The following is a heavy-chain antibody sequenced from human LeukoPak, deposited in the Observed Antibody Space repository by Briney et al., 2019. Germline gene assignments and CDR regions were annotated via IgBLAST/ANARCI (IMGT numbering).Heavy chain of an antibody. J-gene: IGHJ4*02. CDR1: GFTVSSNY. CDR2: ISGSSSYI. D-gene: IGHD1-1*01. CDR3: ARERQLERLAFGKEGSAFDY. V-gene: IGHV3-21*01. Sequence: GGSLGLSCAASGFTVSSNYMNWVRQAPGKGLEWVSSISGSSSYIYYAASVKGRFTISRDNAKNSLYLQMNRLRAEDTAVYYCARERQLERLAFGKEGSAFDYWGQGTLVTVSS.